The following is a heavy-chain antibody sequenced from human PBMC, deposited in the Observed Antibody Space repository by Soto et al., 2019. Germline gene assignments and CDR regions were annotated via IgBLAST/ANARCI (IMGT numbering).Heavy chain of an antibody. Sequence: GSLRLSCAASGFSISLYWMSWVRQAPGKGLEWVADKKQDGSEEYYVDSVKGRFTVSRDNAKNSVYLQLTSLRVEDTALYYCARGGFSYGTGIEHWGQGALVTRLL. J-gene: IGHJ5*02. V-gene: IGHV3-7*01. D-gene: IGHD5-18*01. CDR1: GFSISLYW. CDR2: KKQDGSEE. CDR3: ARGGFSYGTGIEH.